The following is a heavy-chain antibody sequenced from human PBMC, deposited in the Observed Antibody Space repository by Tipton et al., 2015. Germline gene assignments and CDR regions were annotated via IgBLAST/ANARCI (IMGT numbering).Heavy chain of an antibody. CDR2: VHYSGTT. CDR3: AKTHGAYDWYLDH. CDR1: NGSISSYY. V-gene: IGHV4-59*01. D-gene: IGHD5-12*01. Sequence: TLSLTCTVSNGSISSYYWSWIRQSPGKGLEWLGYVHYSGTTNYTPSLKSRVTISVDTSKNQFSLNLRSVTAADTAVYFCAKTHGAYDWYLDHWGQGTLVTVSS. J-gene: IGHJ4*02.